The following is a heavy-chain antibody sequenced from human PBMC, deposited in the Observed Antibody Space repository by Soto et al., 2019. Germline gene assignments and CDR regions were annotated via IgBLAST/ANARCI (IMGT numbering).Heavy chain of an antibody. CDR2: IDPSDSQT. J-gene: IGHJ4*02. CDR3: ARQIHDSDTGPNFQYYFDS. Sequence: GESLKISCKGSGYSFAGYWITWVRQKPGKGLEWMGRIDPSDSQTYYSPSFRGHVTISVTKSITTVFLQWSSLRASDTAMYYCARQIHDSDTGPNFQYYFDSWGQGTPVTVSS. CDR1: GYSFAGYW. D-gene: IGHD5-18*01. V-gene: IGHV5-10-1*01.